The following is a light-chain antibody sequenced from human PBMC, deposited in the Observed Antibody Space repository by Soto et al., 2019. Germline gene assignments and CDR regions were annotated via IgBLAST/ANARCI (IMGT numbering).Light chain of an antibody. CDR1: RRIGNS. CDR2: DPF. V-gene: IGKV3-11*01. J-gene: IGKJ4*01. Sequence: TVLTQSPATLSLSPGEGATLAGKASRRIGNSLGWSQQKPGQTPRLLIDDPFNGATGIPARFTGSGSGSDFTLTISSLEPEDFGVYYCRQRYNWPLTFGGGTKVEIK. CDR3: RQRYNWPLT.